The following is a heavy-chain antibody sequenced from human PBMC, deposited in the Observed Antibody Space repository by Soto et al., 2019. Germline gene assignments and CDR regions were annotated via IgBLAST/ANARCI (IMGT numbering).Heavy chain of an antibody. CDR3: AGVQASQGYYYGMDV. J-gene: IGHJ6*02. Sequence: GASVKVSCKASGGTFSSYAISWVRQAPGQGLEWMGGIIPIFGTANYAQKFQGRVTITADKSTSTAYMELSSLRSEDTAVYYCAGVQASQGYYYGMDVWGQGTTVTVSS. CDR1: GGTFSSYA. CDR2: IIPIFGTA. V-gene: IGHV1-69*06.